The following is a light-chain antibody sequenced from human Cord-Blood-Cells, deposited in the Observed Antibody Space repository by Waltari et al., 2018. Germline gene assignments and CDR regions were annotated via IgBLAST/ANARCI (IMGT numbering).Light chain of an antibody. CDR3: QQYYSTPIT. V-gene: IGKV4-1*01. Sequence: DMVMTHSPDPLAVPLGEGGTISCTCSQSVIYSYNNKNYLAWYQQKPGQPPKLLIYWASTRESGVPDRFSGSGSGTDFTLTISSLQAEDVAVYYCQQYYSTPITFGQGTRLEIK. CDR1: QSVIYSYNNKNY. CDR2: WAS. J-gene: IGKJ5*01.